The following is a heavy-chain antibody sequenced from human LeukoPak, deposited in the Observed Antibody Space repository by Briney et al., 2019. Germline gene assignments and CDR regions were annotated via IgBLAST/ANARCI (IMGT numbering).Heavy chain of an antibody. J-gene: IGHJ3*02. D-gene: IGHD3-9*01. Sequence: GGSLRLSCAASGFTFSSYAMHWVRQAPGKGLEWVAVTSYDGSNKYYADSVKGRFTISRDNSKNTLYLQMNSLRAEDTAVYYCARGTYYDILSGDANDAFDIWGQGTMVTVSS. V-gene: IGHV3-30*04. CDR3: ARGTYYDILSGDANDAFDI. CDR1: GFTFSSYA. CDR2: TSYDGSNK.